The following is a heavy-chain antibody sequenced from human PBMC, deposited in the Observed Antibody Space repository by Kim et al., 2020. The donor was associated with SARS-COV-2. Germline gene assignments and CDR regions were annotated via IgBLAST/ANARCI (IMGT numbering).Heavy chain of an antibody. D-gene: IGHD6-13*01. CDR2: IWYDGSNK. J-gene: IGHJ3*02. CDR1: GFTFSSYG. CDR3: ASWGDEIAAAGTWPQVGAFDI. V-gene: IGHV3-33*08. Sequence: GGSLRLSCAASGFTFSSYGMHWVRQAPGKGLEWVAVIWYDGSNKYYADSVKGRFTISRDNSKNTLYLQMNSLRAEDTAVYYCASWGDEIAAAGTWPQVGAFDIWGQGTMVTVSS.